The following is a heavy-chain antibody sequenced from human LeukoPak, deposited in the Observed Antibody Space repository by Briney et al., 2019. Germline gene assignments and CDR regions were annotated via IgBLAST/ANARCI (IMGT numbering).Heavy chain of an antibody. CDR3: ANIAVAGTFDY. J-gene: IGHJ4*02. CDR1: GFVFRNYF. D-gene: IGHD6-19*01. Sequence: GGSLRLSCAASGFVFRNYFMSWVRQAPGKGLEWVAVISYDGSNKYYADSVKGRFTISRDNSKNTLYLQMNSLRAEDTAVYYCANIAVAGTFDYWGQGTLVTVSS. V-gene: IGHV3-30*18. CDR2: ISYDGSNK.